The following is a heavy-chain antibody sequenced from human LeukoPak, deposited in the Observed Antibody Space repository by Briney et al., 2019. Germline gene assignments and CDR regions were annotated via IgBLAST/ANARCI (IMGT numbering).Heavy chain of an antibody. CDR3: ARVKWEPMNYYYYMDV. CDR1: GFTFSSYS. CDR2: ISSSSSYI. Sequence: GGSLRLSCAASGFTFSSYSMNWVRQAPGKGLEWVSSISSSSSYIYYADSVKGRFTISRDNAKKSLYLQMNSLRAEDTAVYYCARVKWEPMNYYYYMDVWGKGTTVTVSS. J-gene: IGHJ6*03. V-gene: IGHV3-21*01. D-gene: IGHD1-26*01.